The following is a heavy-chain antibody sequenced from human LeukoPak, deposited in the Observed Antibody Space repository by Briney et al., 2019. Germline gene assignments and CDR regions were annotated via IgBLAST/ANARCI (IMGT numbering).Heavy chain of an antibody. CDR1: GYSFTSYW. CDR2: IYPGDSDT. D-gene: IGHD2-2*02. Sequence: GESLKISCKGSGYSFTSYWIGWVRQMPGKGLEWMGIIYPGDSDTRYSPSFQGQVTISADKSISTAYLQWSSLKASDTAMYYCARRSSYCSSTSCYTRGADYWGQGTLVTVSS. CDR3: ARRSSYCSSTSCYTRGADY. J-gene: IGHJ4*02. V-gene: IGHV5-51*01.